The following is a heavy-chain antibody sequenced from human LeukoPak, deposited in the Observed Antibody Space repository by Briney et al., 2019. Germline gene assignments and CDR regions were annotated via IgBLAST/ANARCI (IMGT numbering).Heavy chain of an antibody. J-gene: IGHJ4*02. CDR1: GGSISSSSYY. CDR3: ARHASDFWSGYPEYYFDY. CDR2: MYYSGST. D-gene: IGHD3-3*01. V-gene: IGHV4-39*01. Sequence: SETLSLTCTVSGGSISSSSYYWGWIRRPPGKGLEWIGSMYYSGSTYYNPSLKSRVTISVDTSKNQFSLKLSSVTAADTTVYYCARHASDFWSGYPEYYFDYWGQGTLVTVSS.